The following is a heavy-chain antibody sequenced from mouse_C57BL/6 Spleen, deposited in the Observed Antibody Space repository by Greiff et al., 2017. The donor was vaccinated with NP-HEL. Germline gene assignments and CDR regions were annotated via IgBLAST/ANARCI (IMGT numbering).Heavy chain of an antibody. CDR1: GYTFTDYE. D-gene: IGHD2-5*01. V-gene: IGHV1-15*01. J-gene: IGHJ2*01. CDR3: TRSGSNYLYYFDY. CDR2: IDPETGGT. Sequence: QVHVKQSGAELVRPGASVTLSCKASGYTFTDYEMHWVKQTPVHGLEWIGAIDPETGGTAYNQKFKGKAILTADKSSSTAYMELRSLTSEDSAVYYCTRSGSNYLYYFDYWGQGTTLTVSS.